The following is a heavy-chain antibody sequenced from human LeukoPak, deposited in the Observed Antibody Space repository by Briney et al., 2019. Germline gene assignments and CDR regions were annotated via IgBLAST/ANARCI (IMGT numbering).Heavy chain of an antibody. CDR3: ARDRSGWYDY. CDR1: GFTVSSNY. V-gene: IGHV3-66*01. J-gene: IGHJ4*02. CDR2: VYSGGTT. Sequence: GGSLRLSCAASGFTVSSNYMSWVRQAPGKGLEWVSVVYSGGTTYHADSVKGRFTISRDNSKSTLYLQMNSPRAEDTAVYYCARDRSGWYDYWGQGTLVTVSS. D-gene: IGHD6-19*01.